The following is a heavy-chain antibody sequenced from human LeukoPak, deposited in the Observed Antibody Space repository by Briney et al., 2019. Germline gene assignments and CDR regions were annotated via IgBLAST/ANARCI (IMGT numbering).Heavy chain of an antibody. V-gene: IGHV4-39*01. CDR1: GGSISSSSYY. Sequence: KPSETPSLTCTVSGGSISSSSYYWGWIRQPPGKGLEWIGSIYSGSTYYNPSLKSRVTISVDTSKNQFSLKLSSVTAADTAVYYCARATYYYDSSGSFDYWGQGTLVTVSS. CDR2: IYSGST. J-gene: IGHJ4*02. D-gene: IGHD3-22*01. CDR3: ARATYYYDSSGSFDY.